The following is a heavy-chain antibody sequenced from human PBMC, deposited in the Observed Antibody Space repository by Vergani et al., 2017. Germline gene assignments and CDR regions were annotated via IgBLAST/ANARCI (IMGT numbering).Heavy chain of an antibody. CDR2: INPNSGGT. Sequence: QVQLVQSGAEVKKPGASVKVSCKASGYTFTSYGISWVRQAPGQGLEWMGWINPNSGGTNYAQKFQGWVTMTRDTSISTAYMELSRLRSDDTAVYYCASEPPLRGCSSTSCYSHEATNWFDPWGQGTLVTVSS. J-gene: IGHJ5*02. CDR3: ASEPPLRGCSSTSCYSHEATNWFDP. CDR1: GYTFTSYG. D-gene: IGHD2-2*01. V-gene: IGHV1-2*04.